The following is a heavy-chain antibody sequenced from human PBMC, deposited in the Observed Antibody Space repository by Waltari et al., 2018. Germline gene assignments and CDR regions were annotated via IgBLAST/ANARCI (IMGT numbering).Heavy chain of an antibody. Sequence: EVQLVQSGAEVKKPGATVKISCKASGYTFTDYYMHWVQQAPGKGLEWMGRVDPEDCETIDAEKFQGRVTITADTSTDTAYMELSSLRSEDTAVYYCATDAPISTVGRADYWGQGTLVTVSS. V-gene: IGHV1-69-2*01. CDR1: GYTFTDYY. J-gene: IGHJ4*02. CDR2: VDPEDCET. CDR3: ATDAPISTVGRADY. D-gene: IGHD4-4*01.